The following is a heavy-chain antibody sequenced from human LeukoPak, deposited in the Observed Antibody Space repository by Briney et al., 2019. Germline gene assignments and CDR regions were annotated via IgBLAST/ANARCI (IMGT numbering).Heavy chain of an antibody. V-gene: IGHV4-39*01. Sequence: SETLSLTCTVSGGSISSSSYYWGWIRQPPGKGLEWIGSIYYSGSTYYNPSLKSRVTISVDTSKNQFSLKLSSVTAADTAVYYCARQLTYYYDSSGYYFFDYWGQGTLATVSS. CDR1: GGSISSSSYY. CDR3: ARQLTYYYDSSGYYFFDY. J-gene: IGHJ4*02. D-gene: IGHD3-22*01. CDR2: IYYSGST.